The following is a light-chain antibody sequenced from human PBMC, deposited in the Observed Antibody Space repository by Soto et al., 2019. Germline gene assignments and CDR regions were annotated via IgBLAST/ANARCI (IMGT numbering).Light chain of an antibody. Sequence: IQLTQYPSYLPASVGDRVTITCRASQGINSFLAWYQQKPGKAPKLLIYAASTLQSGVPSRFSGSGSGTDFTLTSSFLQSEDFATYSCQQPSSHLLTFGQGTRLEI. V-gene: IGKV1-9*01. CDR3: QQPSSHLLT. CDR1: QGINSF. J-gene: IGKJ5*01. CDR2: AAS.